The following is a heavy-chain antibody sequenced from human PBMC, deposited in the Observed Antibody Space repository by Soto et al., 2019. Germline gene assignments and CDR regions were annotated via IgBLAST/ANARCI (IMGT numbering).Heavy chain of an antibody. D-gene: IGHD3-22*01. Sequence: GGSLRLSCAASGFTFSSYAMSWVRQAPGEGLEWVGVISHDGKNEYYADSVKGRFTISRDNSKKTLYLQMNSLRPEDTAVYYCASIYYYDSSGFSDFDYWGQGALVTVSS. V-gene: IGHV3-30*03. CDR2: ISHDGKNE. CDR3: ASIYYYDSSGFSDFDY. CDR1: GFTFSSYA. J-gene: IGHJ4*02.